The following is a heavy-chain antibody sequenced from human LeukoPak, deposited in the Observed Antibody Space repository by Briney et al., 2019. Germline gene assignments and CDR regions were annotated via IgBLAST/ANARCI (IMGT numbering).Heavy chain of an antibody. D-gene: IGHD2/OR15-2a*01. Sequence: GGSLRLSCAASGFTFSSYWMHWLRQAPRKGLVWVSRISTDGSSRSYGDSVKGRFTISRDNGKNTLYLQMNSLRAEDTAVYYCASYLTSIPSGMDVWGQGATVTVSS. CDR1: GFTFSSYW. CDR2: ISTDGSSR. V-gene: IGHV3-74*01. CDR3: ASYLTSIPSGMDV. J-gene: IGHJ6*02.